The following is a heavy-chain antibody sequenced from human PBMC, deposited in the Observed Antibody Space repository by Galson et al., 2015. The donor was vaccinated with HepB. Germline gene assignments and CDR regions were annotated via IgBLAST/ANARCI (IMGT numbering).Heavy chain of an antibody. V-gene: IGHV1-69*13. CDR2: ILPIFGTA. D-gene: IGHD6-13*01. J-gene: IGHJ3*02. CDR3: AIDRVAAAGNDAFDI. CDR1: GGTFSSYA. Sequence: SVKVSCKASGGTFSSYAISWVRQAPGQGLEWMGGILPIFGTANDAQKFQGRVTITADESTSTAYMEVSSLRSEDTAVYYCAIDRVAAAGNDAFDIWRQGTMGAVSS.